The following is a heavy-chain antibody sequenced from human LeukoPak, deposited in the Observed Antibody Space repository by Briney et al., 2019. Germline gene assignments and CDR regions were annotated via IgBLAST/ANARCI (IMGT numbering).Heavy chain of an antibody. J-gene: IGHJ5*02. CDR1: GGSISSGDYY. Sequence: SETLSLTCTVSGGSISSGDYYWSWIRQPPGKGLEWIGYIYYSGSTYYNPSLKSRVTISVDTSKNQFSLKLSSVTAADTAVYYCAVQWLVPGGWSDPWGQGTLVTVSS. CDR3: AVQWLVPGGWSDP. D-gene: IGHD6-19*01. V-gene: IGHV4-30-4*02. CDR2: IYYSGST.